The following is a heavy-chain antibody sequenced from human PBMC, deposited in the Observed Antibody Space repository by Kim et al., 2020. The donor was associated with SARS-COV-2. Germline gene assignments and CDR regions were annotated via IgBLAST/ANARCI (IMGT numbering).Heavy chain of an antibody. CDR2: IDPSDSYT. CDR1: GYSFTSYW. V-gene: IGHV5-10-1*01. D-gene: IGHD1-26*01. J-gene: IGHJ6*02. CDR3: ARHGGRELPIDYYGMDV. Sequence: GESLKISCKGSGYSFTSYWISWVRQMPGKGLEWMGRIDPSDSYTNYSPSFQGHVTISADKSISTAYLQWSSLKASDTAMYYCARHGGRELPIDYYGMDVWGQGTTVTVSS.